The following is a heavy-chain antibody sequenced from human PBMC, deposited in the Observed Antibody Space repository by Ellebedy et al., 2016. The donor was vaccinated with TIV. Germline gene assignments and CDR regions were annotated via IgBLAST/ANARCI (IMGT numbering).Heavy chain of an antibody. CDR3: ARVVPPRKYYYDSSGNYPDFDY. CDR2: ISAYNGNT. J-gene: IGHJ4*02. Sequence: ASVKVSXXASGYTFTSYGISWVRQAPGQGLEWMGWISAYNGNTNYAQNLQGRVTMTTDTSTSTAYMELRSLRSDDTAVYYCARVVPPRKYYYDSSGNYPDFDYWGQGTLVTVSS. D-gene: IGHD3-22*01. V-gene: IGHV1-18*01. CDR1: GYTFTSYG.